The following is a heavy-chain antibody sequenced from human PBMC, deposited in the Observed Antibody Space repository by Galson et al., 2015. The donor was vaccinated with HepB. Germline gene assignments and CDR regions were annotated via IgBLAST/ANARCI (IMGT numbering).Heavy chain of an antibody. CDR3: ATVPLYYYDSGGRPYYFNY. CDR1: GGTFKTYA. D-gene: IGHD3-22*01. J-gene: IGHJ4*02. Sequence: SCKASGGTFKTYAISWVRPAPGHGLEWMGGIFPIFGTANYAQSFQGRVTIIADASTSTVYMELSSLRSEDTAVYYCATVPLYYYDSGGRPYYFNYWGQGTLVTVSS. V-gene: IGHV1-69*01. CDR2: IFPIFGTA.